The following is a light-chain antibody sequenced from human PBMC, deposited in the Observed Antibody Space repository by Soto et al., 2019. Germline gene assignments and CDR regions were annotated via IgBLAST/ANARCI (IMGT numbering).Light chain of an antibody. CDR3: SSYAGSNRV. J-gene: IGLJ1*01. V-gene: IGLV2-8*01. CDR1: SSDVGGYNY. CDR2: EVS. Sequence: QSALTQPPSASGSPGQSVTISCTGTSSDVGGYNYVLWYQQYPGKAPKLMICEVSKRPSGVPDRFSGSKSGNTASLTVSGLQSEDEADYYCSSYAGSNRVFGTGTKVTVL.